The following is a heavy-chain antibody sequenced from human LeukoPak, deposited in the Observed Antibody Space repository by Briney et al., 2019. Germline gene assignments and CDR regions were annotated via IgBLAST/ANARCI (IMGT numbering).Heavy chain of an antibody. CDR2: IYHSGST. V-gene: IGHV4-30-2*01. CDR3: AARYDFWSGYYY. CDR1: GGSISSGGYY. D-gene: IGHD3-3*01. J-gene: IGHJ4*02. Sequence: SETLSLTCTVSGGSISSGGYYWSWIRQPPGKGLEWIGYIYHSGSTYYNPSLKSRVTISVDRSKNQFSLKLSSVTAADTAVYYCAARYDFWSGYYYWGQGTLVTVSS.